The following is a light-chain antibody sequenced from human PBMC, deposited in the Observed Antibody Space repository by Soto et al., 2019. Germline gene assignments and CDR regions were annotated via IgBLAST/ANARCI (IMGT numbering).Light chain of an antibody. CDR2: KAS. V-gene: IGKV1-5*03. J-gene: IGKJ4*01. CDR3: QHYNSYPLT. CDR1: QSISIW. Sequence: DIQMTQFPSTLYASVGDRVTITCRASQSISIWLAWYQQKPGKAPKVLIYKASSLESGVPSRFSGSGSGTEFTLTVSSLQPDDFATYYCQHYNSYPLTFGGGTKVEIK.